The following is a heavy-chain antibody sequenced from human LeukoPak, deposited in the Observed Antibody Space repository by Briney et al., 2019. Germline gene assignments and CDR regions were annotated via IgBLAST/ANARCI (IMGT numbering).Heavy chain of an antibody. D-gene: IGHD3-10*01. CDR3: ASGVYGSGSSYYYYYMDV. Sequence: SETLSLTCAVYGGSFSGYYWSWIRQPPGKGLEWIGEINHSGSTNYNPSLKSRVTISVDTSKNQFSLKLSSVTAADTAVYYCASGVYGSGSSYYYYYMDVWGKGTTVTVS. CDR1: GGSFSGYY. J-gene: IGHJ6*03. CDR2: INHSGST. V-gene: IGHV4-34*01.